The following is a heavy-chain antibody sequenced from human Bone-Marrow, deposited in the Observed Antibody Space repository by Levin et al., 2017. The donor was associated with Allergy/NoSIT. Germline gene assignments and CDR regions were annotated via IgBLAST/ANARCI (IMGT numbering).Heavy chain of an antibody. Sequence: ASVKVSCKASGYTFTGYYMHWVRQAPGQGLEWMGWINPNSGGTNYAQKFQGRVTMTRDTSISTAYMELSRLRSDDTAVYYCARDPTPILIRDYYGSGATDYWGQGTLVTVSS. D-gene: IGHD3-10*01. CDR3: ARDPTPILIRDYYGSGATDY. CDR2: INPNSGGT. CDR1: GYTFTGYY. V-gene: IGHV1-2*02. J-gene: IGHJ4*02.